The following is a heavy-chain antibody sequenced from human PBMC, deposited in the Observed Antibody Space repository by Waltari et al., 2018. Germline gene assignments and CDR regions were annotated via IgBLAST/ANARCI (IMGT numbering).Heavy chain of an antibody. CDR3: ARDRYYYDSSGYNPFDY. CDR1: GGTFSSYA. CDR2: IIPIFGTA. Sequence: QVQLVQSGAEVKKPGSSVKVSCKASGGTFSSYAISWVRKAPGQGLEWMGGIIPIFGTANYTQKFQGRVTITADESTSTAYMELSSLRSEDTAVYYCARDRYYYDSSGYNPFDYWGQGTLVTVSS. D-gene: IGHD3-22*01. V-gene: IGHV1-69*01. J-gene: IGHJ4*02.